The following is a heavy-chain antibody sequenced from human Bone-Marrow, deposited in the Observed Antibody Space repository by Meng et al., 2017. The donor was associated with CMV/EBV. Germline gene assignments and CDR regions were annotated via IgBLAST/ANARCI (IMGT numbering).Heavy chain of an antibody. Sequence: ASVKVSCKASGYTFTSYGISWVRQAPGQGLEWMGWINPNSGGTNYAQKFQGRVTMTRDTSISTAYMELSRLRSDDTAVYYCARGFFGGATKYWGQGTLVTVSS. CDR1: GYTFTSYG. J-gene: IGHJ4*02. V-gene: IGHV1-2*02. CDR2: INPNSGGT. D-gene: IGHD1-26*01. CDR3: ARGFFGGATKY.